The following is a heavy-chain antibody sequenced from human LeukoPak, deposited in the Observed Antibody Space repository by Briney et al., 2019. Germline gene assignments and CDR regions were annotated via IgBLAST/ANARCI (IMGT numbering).Heavy chain of an antibody. V-gene: IGHV1-8*01. CDR3: ARVGVEYCSGGSCPTFDY. Sequence: ASVKVSCKASGYTFTSYDINWVRRATGQGLEWMGWMNPNSGNTGYAQKFQGRVTMTRNTSISTAYMELSSLRSEDTAVYYCARVGVEYCSGGSCPTFDYWGQGTLVTVSS. J-gene: IGHJ4*02. CDR2: MNPNSGNT. CDR1: GYTFTSYD. D-gene: IGHD2-15*01.